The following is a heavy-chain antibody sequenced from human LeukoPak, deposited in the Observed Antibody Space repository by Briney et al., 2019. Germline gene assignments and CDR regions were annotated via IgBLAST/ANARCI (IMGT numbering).Heavy chain of an antibody. V-gene: IGHV4-34*01. D-gene: IGHD4-17*01. Sequence: KTSETLSLTCAVYGGSFSGYYWSWIRQPPGKGLEWIGEINHSGSTNYNPSLKSRVTISVDTSKNQFSLKLSSVTAADTAVYYCARHEVVISTVWRTGLNQNWFDPWGQGTLVTVSS. CDR1: GGSFSGYY. CDR3: ARHEVVISTVWRTGLNQNWFDP. J-gene: IGHJ5*02. CDR2: INHSGST.